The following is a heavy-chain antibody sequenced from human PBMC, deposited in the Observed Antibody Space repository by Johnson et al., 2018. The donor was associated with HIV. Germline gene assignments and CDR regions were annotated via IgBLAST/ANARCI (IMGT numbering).Heavy chain of an antibody. CDR3: AKAKTVARIAIFFDI. Sequence: VQLVESEGGLIQPGGSLRVSCAASGFTFSSFWMTWVRQAPGKGLEWVANIKQDGSEKYYVDSVKGRFTISRDNTENSLYLQMNSLRAEDTAVYYCAKAKTVARIAIFFDIGGQGTMVTVSS. J-gene: IGHJ3*02. CDR2: IKQDGSEK. D-gene: IGHD3-3*01. V-gene: IGHV3-7*04. CDR1: GFTFSSFW.